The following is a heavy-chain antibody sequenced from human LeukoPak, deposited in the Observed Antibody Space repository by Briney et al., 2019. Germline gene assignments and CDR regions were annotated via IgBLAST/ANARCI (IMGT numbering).Heavy chain of an antibody. V-gene: IGHV3-30-3*01. CDR2: ISYDGSNK. Sequence: PGGSLRLSCAASGFTFSSYAMHWVRQAPGKGLEWVAVISYDGSNKYYADSVKGRFTISRDNSKNTLYLQMNSLRAEDTAVYYCAREGWHGDSPHPYGMDVWGQGTTVTVSS. D-gene: IGHD4-17*01. CDR3: AREGWHGDSPHPYGMDV. CDR1: GFTFSSYA. J-gene: IGHJ6*02.